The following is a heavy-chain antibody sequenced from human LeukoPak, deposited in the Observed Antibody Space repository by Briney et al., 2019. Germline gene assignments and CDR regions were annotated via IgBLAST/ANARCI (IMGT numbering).Heavy chain of an antibody. CDR3: ARDSSGPRYLDL. Sequence: ASVKVSCKASGYTFTSYDVSWVRQAPGQGLEWMGWISAYNGNTNYAQKLQGRVTMTTDTSTSTAYMELRSLRSDDTAVYYCARDSSGPRYLDLWGRGTLVTVSS. V-gene: IGHV1-18*01. CDR1: GYTFTSYD. J-gene: IGHJ2*01. CDR2: ISAYNGNT. D-gene: IGHD6-19*01.